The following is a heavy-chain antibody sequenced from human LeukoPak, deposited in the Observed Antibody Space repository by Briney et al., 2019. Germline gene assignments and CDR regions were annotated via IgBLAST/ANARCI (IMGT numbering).Heavy chain of an antibody. CDR2: ISSSSSYI. CDR3: AREAVYYDSSGYYGAYNWFDP. CDR1: GFTFSSYS. V-gene: IGHV3-21*01. D-gene: IGHD3-22*01. J-gene: IGHJ5*02. Sequence: GGSLRLSCAASGFTFSSYSMNWVRQAPGKGLEWVSSISSSSSYIYYADSVKGGFTISRENAKNSMYVKMKRLRAEDTAVYYCAREAVYYDSSGYYGAYNWFDPWGQGTLVTVSS.